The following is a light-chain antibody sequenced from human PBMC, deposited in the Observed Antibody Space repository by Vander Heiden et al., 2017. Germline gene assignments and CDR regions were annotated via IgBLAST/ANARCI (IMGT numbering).Light chain of an antibody. CDR3: QQSNSTPWT. CDR1: QSISNY. V-gene: IGKV1-39*01. Sequence: DIQMTQSPSSLSASVGDRVTITCRASQSISNYLNWYQQKPGEAPKLLIYAASSLQSGVPSRCGSSGAGTDFTLTISSLQPEDFATYYCQQSNSTPWTFGRGTKVEIK. J-gene: IGKJ1*01. CDR2: AAS.